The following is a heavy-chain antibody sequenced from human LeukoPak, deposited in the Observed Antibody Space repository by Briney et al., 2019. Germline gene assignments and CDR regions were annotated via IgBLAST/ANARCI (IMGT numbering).Heavy chain of an antibody. CDR1: GYTFTSYS. J-gene: IGHJ4*02. CDR2: INTNTGNP. V-gene: IGHV7-4-1*02. CDR3: ARDLAAAGISDDY. D-gene: IGHD6-13*01. Sequence: ASVKVSCKASGYTFTSYSMNWVRQAPGQGLEWMGWINTNTGNPTYAPGFTGRFVFSLDTSVSTAYLQISSLKAEDTAVYYCARDLAAAGISDDYWGQGTLVTVSS.